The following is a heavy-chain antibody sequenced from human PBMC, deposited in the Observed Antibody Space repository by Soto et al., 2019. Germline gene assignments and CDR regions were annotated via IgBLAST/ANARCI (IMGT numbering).Heavy chain of an antibody. CDR3: AKERATTTAFDY. V-gene: IGHV3-23*01. D-gene: IGHD4-17*01. CDR2: ITDNGGRT. J-gene: IGHJ4*02. Sequence: GGSLRLSCAASGFTFSRDGMSWVRQAPGKGLEWVSLITDNGGRTYYADSVKGRFTISRDNTKNTLFLQMNSLRAEDTAVYYCAKERATTTAFDYWGQGTLVTVSS. CDR1: GFTFSRDG.